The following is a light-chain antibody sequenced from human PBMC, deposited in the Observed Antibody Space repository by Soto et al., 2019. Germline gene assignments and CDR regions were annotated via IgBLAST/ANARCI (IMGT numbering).Light chain of an antibody. V-gene: IGKV1-5*01. J-gene: IGKJ1*01. CDR1: QSLYSW. Sequence: GDRVTITCRASQSLYSWLAWYQQKPGKAPNLLVYDASTLQSGVPSRFSGSGSGTEFTLTISTLQSDDSATYYCHHHRAFGQGTKVEIK. CDR3: HHHRA. CDR2: DAS.